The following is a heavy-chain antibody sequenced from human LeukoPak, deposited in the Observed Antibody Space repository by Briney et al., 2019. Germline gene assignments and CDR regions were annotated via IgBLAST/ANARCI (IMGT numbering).Heavy chain of an antibody. CDR3: AKEPDYYYDSSGYYFDY. CDR1: GFTFSSYA. D-gene: IGHD3-22*01. V-gene: IGHV3-23*01. CDR2: ISGSGGST. Sequence: PGGSLRLSCAASGFTFSSYAMSWVRQPPGKGLEWVSAISGSGGSTYYADSVKGRFTISRDNSKNTLYLQMNSLRAEDTAVYYCAKEPDYYYDSSGYYFDYWGQGTLVTVSS. J-gene: IGHJ4*02.